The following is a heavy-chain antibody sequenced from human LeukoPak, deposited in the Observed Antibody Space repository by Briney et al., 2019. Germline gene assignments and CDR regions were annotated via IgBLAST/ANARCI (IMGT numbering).Heavy chain of an antibody. CDR1: GFTFSSYA. Sequence: GGSLRLSCAASGFTFSSYAMHWVRQAPGKGLEWVAVISYDGSNKYYADSVKGRFTISRDNSKNTLYLQMNSLRAEDTAVYYCARDLASSSSSWYVRWPSGGGFDYWGQGTLVTVSS. D-gene: IGHD6-13*01. V-gene: IGHV3-30*04. J-gene: IGHJ4*02. CDR3: ARDLASSSSSWYVRWPSGGGFDY. CDR2: ISYDGSNK.